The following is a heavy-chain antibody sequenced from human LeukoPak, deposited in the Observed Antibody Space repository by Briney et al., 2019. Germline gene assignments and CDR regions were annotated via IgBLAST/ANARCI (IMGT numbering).Heavy chain of an antibody. J-gene: IGHJ4*02. V-gene: IGHV4-59*01. CDR3: ASEPPNPNYDYVWGSYRSVFDY. D-gene: IGHD3-16*02. Sequence: SETLSLTCTVSGGSISSYYWSWIRQPPGKGLEWIGYIYYSGSTNYNPSLKSRVTISVDTSKNQFSLKLSSVTAADTAVYYCASEPPNPNYDYVWGSYRSVFDYWGQGTLVTVSP. CDR1: GGSISSYY. CDR2: IYYSGST.